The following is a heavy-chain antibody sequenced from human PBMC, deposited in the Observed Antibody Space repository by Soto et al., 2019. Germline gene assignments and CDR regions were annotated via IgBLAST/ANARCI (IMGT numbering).Heavy chain of an antibody. J-gene: IGHJ4*02. D-gene: IGHD1-7*01. V-gene: IGHV3-23*01. Sequence: EVQLLESGGGLVQPGGSLRLSCAASGFTFSSYAMSWVRQAPGKGLEWVSAISGSGGSTYYADSVKGRFTISRDNSKKPLYRQMNSLRAEDTAVNYCPKNLELLEDWGQGTLVPVSS. CDR2: ISGSGGST. CDR3: PKNLELLED. CDR1: GFTFSSYA.